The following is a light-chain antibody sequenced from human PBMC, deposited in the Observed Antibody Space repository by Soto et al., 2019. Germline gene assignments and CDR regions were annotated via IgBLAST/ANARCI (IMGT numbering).Light chain of an antibody. Sequence: EIVLTQSPAILSLSPGERATLSCRASQSVSSYLAWYQQKLGQAPRLLIYDASNRATGIPARFSGSGSGTDFTITISSLEPADFAVYYCQHRSNWPPAFGQGTKLEIK. CDR2: DAS. V-gene: IGKV3-11*01. J-gene: IGKJ2*01. CDR3: QHRSNWPPA. CDR1: QSVSSY.